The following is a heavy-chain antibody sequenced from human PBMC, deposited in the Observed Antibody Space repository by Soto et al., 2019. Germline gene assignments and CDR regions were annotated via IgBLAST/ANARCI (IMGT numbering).Heavy chain of an antibody. D-gene: IGHD2-15*01. CDR2: ISNSGAAT. CDR1: GYTFSSYA. CDR3: AKELYCSGDACYGFDN. Sequence: PGGSLRLSCAASGYTFSSYAMTWVRQPPGKGLEWVSAISNSGAATYYAASVKGRFAISGDNSRNMLFLQMNSLRAEDTAIYYCAKELYCSGDACYGFDNWGQGALVTVSS. V-gene: IGHV3-23*01. J-gene: IGHJ4*02.